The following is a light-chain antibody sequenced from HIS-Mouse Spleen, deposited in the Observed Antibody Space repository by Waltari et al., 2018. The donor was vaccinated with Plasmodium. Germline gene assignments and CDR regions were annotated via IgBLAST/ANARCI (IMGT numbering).Light chain of an antibody. V-gene: IGKV1-8*01. CDR1: QGISSY. J-gene: IGKJ2*01. CDR2: AAS. CDR3: QQYYSYPYT. Sequence: AILMTQSPSSFSASTGDRVTITCRASQGISSYLAWYQQKPGQAPKLLIYAASTLQSGVPSRFSGSGSGTDFTLTISCLQSEDFATYYCQQYYSYPYTFGQGTKLEIK.